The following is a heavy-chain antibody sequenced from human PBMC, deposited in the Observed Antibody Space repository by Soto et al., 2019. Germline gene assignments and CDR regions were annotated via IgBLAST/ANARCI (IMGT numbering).Heavy chain of an antibody. CDR3: AKDRQFRSYYESAGHYND. CDR2: ISGRGGVT. V-gene: IGHV3-23*01. Sequence: EVQLLESGGGLVQPGGSLRLTCVGSGFTFRNQDMRWVRQAPGKGLEWVSGISGRGGVTYYADSVKGRFTISRDNSKNKLYLQMNHLRANDTAVYYCAKDRQFRSYYESAGHYNDWGQGTLGTVSS. D-gene: IGHD3-22*01. CDR1: GFTFRNQD. J-gene: IGHJ4*02.